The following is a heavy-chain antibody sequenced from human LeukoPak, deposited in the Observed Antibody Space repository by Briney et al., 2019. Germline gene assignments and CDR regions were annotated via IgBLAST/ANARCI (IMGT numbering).Heavy chain of an antibody. D-gene: IGHD3-22*01. CDR1: GYTFTSYG. CDR3: AREPYYYDSSGYPAECFQH. CDR2: ISAYNGNT. Sequence: ASVKVSCKASGYTFTSYGISWVRQAPGQGLEWMGWISAYNGNTNYAQKLQGRVTMTTDTSTSTAYMELRSLRSDDTAVYYCAREPYYYDSSGYPAECFQHWGQGTLVTVSS. J-gene: IGHJ1*01. V-gene: IGHV1-18*01.